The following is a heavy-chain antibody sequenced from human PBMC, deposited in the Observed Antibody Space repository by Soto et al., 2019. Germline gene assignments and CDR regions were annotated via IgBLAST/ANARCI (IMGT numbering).Heavy chain of an antibody. J-gene: IGHJ3*02. V-gene: IGHV5-51*01. CDR3: AREDGSGWFNDAFDI. Sequence: PGEFLKISCKGSGYSFTSYWIGWVRQMPGKGLEWMGIIYPGDSDTRYSPSFQGQVTISADKSISTAYLQWSSLKASDTAMYYCAREDGSGWFNDAFDIWGQGTMVPVSS. CDR1: GYSFTSYW. D-gene: IGHD6-19*01. CDR2: IYPGDSDT.